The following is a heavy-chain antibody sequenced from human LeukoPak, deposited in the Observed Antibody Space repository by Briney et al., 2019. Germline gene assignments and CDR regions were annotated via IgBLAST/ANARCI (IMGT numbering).Heavy chain of an antibody. CDR2: IYYSGST. CDR1: GGSISSGGYY. J-gene: IGHJ6*02. D-gene: IGHD2-2*01. Sequence: SQTLSLTCTVSGGSISSGGYYWSWIRQHPGKGLEWIGYIYYSGSTYYSPSLKSRVTISVDTSKNQFSLKLSSVTAADTAVYYCARGQYQLDYYYGMDVWGQGTTVTVSS. CDR3: ARGQYQLDYYYGMDV. V-gene: IGHV4-31*03.